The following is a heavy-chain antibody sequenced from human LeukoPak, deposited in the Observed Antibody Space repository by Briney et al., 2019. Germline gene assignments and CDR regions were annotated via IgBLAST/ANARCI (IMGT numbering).Heavy chain of an antibody. Sequence: MPSETLSLTCAVYGGSFSGYYWSWIRQPPGKGLEWIGEVNHSGSTNYNPSLKSRVTISVDTSKNQFSLKLSSVTAADTAVYYCARGGSPDIVATTNPDYFDYWGQGTLVTVSS. CDR2: VNHSGST. D-gene: IGHD5-12*01. CDR3: ARGGSPDIVATTNPDYFDY. CDR1: GGSFSGYY. V-gene: IGHV4-34*01. J-gene: IGHJ4*02.